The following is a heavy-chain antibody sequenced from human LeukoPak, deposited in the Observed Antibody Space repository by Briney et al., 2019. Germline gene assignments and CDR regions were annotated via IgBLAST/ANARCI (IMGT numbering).Heavy chain of an antibody. CDR2: IHNSGST. J-gene: IGHJ4*02. CDR1: GGSISGYY. D-gene: IGHD3-10*01. CDR3: ARNGYGSGSSW. V-gene: IGHV4-4*07. Sequence: SETLSLTCTVSGGSISGYYWSWIRQPAGEGLEWIGRIHNSGSTNYNPSLNSRVTISVDTSKNQVSLKLTSVTAADTAVYYCARNGYGSGSSWWGQGTLVTVSS.